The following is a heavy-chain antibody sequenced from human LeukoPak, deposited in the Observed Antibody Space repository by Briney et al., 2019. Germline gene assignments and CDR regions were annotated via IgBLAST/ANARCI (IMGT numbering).Heavy chain of an antibody. J-gene: IGHJ2*01. CDR3: ARKNWGNWYFDL. D-gene: IGHD7-27*01. Sequence: GASVKVSCKASGYTFTGYYIHWVRQAPGQGLEWMGWINPNSGGTNYAQKFQGRVTMTRDTSISTAFMELSSLRSEDTAVYYCARKNWGNWYFDLWGRGTLVTVSS. V-gene: IGHV1-2*02. CDR1: GYTFTGYY. CDR2: INPNSGGT.